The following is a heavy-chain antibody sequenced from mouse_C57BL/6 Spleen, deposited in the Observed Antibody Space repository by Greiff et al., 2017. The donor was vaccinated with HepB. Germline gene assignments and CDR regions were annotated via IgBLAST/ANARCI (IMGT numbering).Heavy chain of an antibody. CDR1: GYTFTSYW. D-gene: IGHD3-3*01. J-gene: IGHJ3*01. Sequence: VQLQQSGAELVKPGASVKMSCKDSGYTFTSYWITWVKQRPGQGLEWIGDIYPGSGSTNYNEKFKSKSTRTVDTSSSTAYMQLSSLTSEDSAVYCVARSRGHLAYWGQGTLVTVSA. CDR3: ARSRGHLAY. V-gene: IGHV1-55*01. CDR2: IYPGSGST.